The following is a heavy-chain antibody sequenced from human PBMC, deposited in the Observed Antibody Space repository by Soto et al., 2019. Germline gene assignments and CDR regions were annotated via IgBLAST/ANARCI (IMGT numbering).Heavy chain of an antibody. CDR1: SDSMNSGGYY. D-gene: IGHD6-6*01. CDR2: IYSNGDT. J-gene: IGHJ6*02. Sequence: QVQLQESGPGLVKPSQTLSLTCSVSSDSMNSGGYYWSWIRQHPGKGREGIGYIYSNGDTYYNPSLKMRVTISVDTSKNQFSLNLTSVTAADTAVYYCARRGGSSSGYYYYAMDVWGQGTTVTVSS. V-gene: IGHV4-31*03. CDR3: ARRGGSSSGYYYYAMDV.